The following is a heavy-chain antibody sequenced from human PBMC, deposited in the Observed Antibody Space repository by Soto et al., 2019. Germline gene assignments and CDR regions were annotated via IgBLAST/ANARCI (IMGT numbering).Heavy chain of an antibody. CDR3: AHRRGGGTTGGVFDY. V-gene: IGHV2-5*02. CDR1: GFSLSSSGVG. Sequence: QITLKASGPTLVKPTQTLTLTCTFSGFSLSSSGVGVGWIRQPPGKALEWLVVIFWADDKRYSPSLKSRLTITEDTSKNRVVLTIANMDPVDTAAYYCAHRRGGGTTGGVFDYWGQGILVTVSS. D-gene: IGHD1-1*01. J-gene: IGHJ4*02. CDR2: IFWADDK.